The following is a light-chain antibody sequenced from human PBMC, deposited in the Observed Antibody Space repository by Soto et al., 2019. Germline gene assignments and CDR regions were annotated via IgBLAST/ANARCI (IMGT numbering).Light chain of an antibody. CDR1: SSNIGGNS. J-gene: IGLJ2*01. CDR3: GTWDSSLSAVV. Sequence: QSVLTQPPSVSAAPGQKVTISCSGSSSNIGGNSVSWYQQLPGTVPKLLIYDNNKRPSGIPDRFSGSKSGTSATLGITGLQTGDEADYYCGTWDSSLSAVVFGGGTKVTVL. CDR2: DNN. V-gene: IGLV1-51*01.